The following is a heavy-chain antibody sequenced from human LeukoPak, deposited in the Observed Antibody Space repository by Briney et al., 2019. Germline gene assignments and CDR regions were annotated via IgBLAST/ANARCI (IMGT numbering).Heavy chain of an antibody. CDR1: GGSIRSSSYY. CDR3: GSGIDY. V-gene: IGHV4-39*01. Sequence: PSETLSLTCTVSGGSIRSSSYYWGWIRQPPGKGLEWIGSIYYNGSTYYKLSLKSRITISVDTSNNQFSLKLSSVTAADTAVYYCGSGIDYWGQGTLVTVSS. CDR2: IYYNGST. D-gene: IGHD2-15*01. J-gene: IGHJ4*02.